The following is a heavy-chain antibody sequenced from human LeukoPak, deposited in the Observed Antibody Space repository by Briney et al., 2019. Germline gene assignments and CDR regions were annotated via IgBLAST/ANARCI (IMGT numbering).Heavy chain of an antibody. D-gene: IGHD4-17*01. CDR2: ISAYNGNT. CDR3: ARAKSDYISPDYYYMDV. CDR1: GYTFTSYG. V-gene: IGHV1-18*01. Sequence: GASVKVSCKASGYTFTSYGISWVRQAPGQGLEWMGWISAYNGNTNYAQKLQGRVTMTTDTSTSTAYMELRSLRSDDTAVYYCARAKSDYISPDYYYMDVWGKGTTVTVSS. J-gene: IGHJ6*03.